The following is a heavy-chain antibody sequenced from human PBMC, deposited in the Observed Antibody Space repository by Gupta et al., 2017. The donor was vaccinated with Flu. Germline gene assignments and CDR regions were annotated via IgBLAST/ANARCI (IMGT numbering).Heavy chain of an antibody. CDR2: ISYDGSNK. CDR3: VKDNRGIVVVTAIPFEY. J-gene: IGHJ4*02. V-gene: IGHV3-30*18. CDR1: GFTFSKYG. D-gene: IGHD2-21*02. Sequence: QVQLVESGGGVVQPGRSLRLSCAASGFTFSKYGMQWVRQAPGKGLEWVAVISYDGSNKYYAESVKGRFTISRDNSKNTLYLQMNSLRAEDTAVYYCVKDNRGIVVVTAIPFEYWGQGTLVTVSS.